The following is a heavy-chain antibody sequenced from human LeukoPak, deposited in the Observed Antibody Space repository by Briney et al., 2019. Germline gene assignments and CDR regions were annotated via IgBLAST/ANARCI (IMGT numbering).Heavy chain of an antibody. CDR1: GVSISSGSNY. CDR3: ARSDGYGLVGI. V-gene: IGHV4-39*07. CDR2: IYSSGST. J-gene: IGHJ3*02. D-gene: IGHD3-10*01. Sequence: SETLSLTCRVSGVSISSGSNYWGWLRQPPGKTLEWIGSIYSSGSTYYNSSLKSRVIILIDTAKNHFSLNLSSVTAADTAVYYCARSDGYGLVGIWGQGTMVTVSS.